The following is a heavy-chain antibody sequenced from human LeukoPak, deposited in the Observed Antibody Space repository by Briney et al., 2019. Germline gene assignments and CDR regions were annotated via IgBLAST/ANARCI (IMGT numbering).Heavy chain of an antibody. CDR3: AKESGGWPVS. V-gene: IGHV4-59*08. CDR2: IYCTGTT. CDR1: GIPIDVGY. J-gene: IGHJ5*02. D-gene: IGHD6-19*01. Sequence: SETLSLSCAVSGIPIDVGYWSWFRQPPGKGLQWIGQIYCTGTTNYYLSLASRVTISIQVMKHALSLTMTSVTAADTAVYFCAKESGGWPVSWGQGTLVTVSS.